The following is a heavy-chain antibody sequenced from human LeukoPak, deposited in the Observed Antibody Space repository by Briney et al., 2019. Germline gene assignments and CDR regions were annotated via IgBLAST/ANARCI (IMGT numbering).Heavy chain of an antibody. CDR1: GGTFGSYA. V-gene: IGHV1-69*05. CDR2: IIPIFGTA. D-gene: IGHD3-22*01. J-gene: IGHJ5*02. Sequence: GSSVKVSCKASGGTFGSYAISWVRQAPGQGLEWMGGIIPIFGTANYAQKFQGRVTITTDESTSTAYMELSSLRSEDTAVYYCARDYRTRYYDSSQGYNWFDPWGQGTLVTVSS. CDR3: ARDYRTRYYDSSQGYNWFDP.